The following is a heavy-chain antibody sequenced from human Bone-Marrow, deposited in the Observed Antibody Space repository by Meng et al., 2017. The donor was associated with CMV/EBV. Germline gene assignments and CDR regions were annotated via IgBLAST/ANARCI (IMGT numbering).Heavy chain of an antibody. CDR2: ISSSSSYI. D-gene: IGHD2-2*01. Sequence: GESLKISCAASGFTFSSYSMNWVRQAPGKGLEWVSSISSSSSYIYYADSVKGRFTISRDNAKNSLYLQMNSLRAEDTAVYYCARTVVPAASHYYYYRMDVWGQGTTVTVSS. J-gene: IGHJ6*02. CDR1: GFTFSSYS. CDR3: ARTVVPAASHYYYYRMDV. V-gene: IGHV3-21*01.